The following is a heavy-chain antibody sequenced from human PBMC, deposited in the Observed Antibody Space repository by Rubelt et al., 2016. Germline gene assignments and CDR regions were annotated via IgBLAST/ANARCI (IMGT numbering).Heavy chain of an antibody. Sequence: QLQLQESGPGLVKPSETLSLTCTVSGGSISSSSYYWGWIRQPPGKGLEWIGSIYYSGSTYYNPSLKGRVTISGDTSKNQFALKLSCVTAADTAVYYCASGKAAAGNNWFDPWGQGTLVTVSS. CDR3: ASGKAAAGNNWFDP. D-gene: IGHD6-13*01. J-gene: IGHJ5*02. V-gene: IGHV4-39*07. CDR1: GGSISSSSYY. CDR2: IYYSGST.